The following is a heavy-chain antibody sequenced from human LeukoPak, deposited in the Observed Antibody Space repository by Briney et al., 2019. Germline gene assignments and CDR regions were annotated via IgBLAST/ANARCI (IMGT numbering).Heavy chain of an antibody. V-gene: IGHV3-23*01. CDR2: ISGSGGST. CDR1: EFTFSSYA. D-gene: IGHD3-10*01. CDR3: AKDRGYYGSGSSLSLNAEYFQH. Sequence: GGSLRLSCAASEFTFSSYAMSWVRQAPGKGLEWVSAISGSGGSTYYADSVKGRFTISRDNSKNTLYLQMNSLRAEDTAVYYCAKDRGYYGSGSSLSLNAEYFQHWGQGTLVTVSS. J-gene: IGHJ1*01.